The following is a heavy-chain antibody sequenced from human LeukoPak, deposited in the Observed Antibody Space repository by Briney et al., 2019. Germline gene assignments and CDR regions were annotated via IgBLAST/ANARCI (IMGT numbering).Heavy chain of an antibody. J-gene: IGHJ4*02. D-gene: IGHD3-16*02. CDR2: IYPGDSDT. CDR3: ARQWRNRYTFDY. CDR1: GSPFTSYS. V-gene: IGHV5-51*01. Sequence: GGSRDISGQGSGSPFTSYSIGWARQLPGKGLEWMGIIYPGDSDTRYSPSFQGQVTISADKSFSTAYLQWSSLKASDTAMYYCARQWRNRYTFDYWGQGTLVTVSS.